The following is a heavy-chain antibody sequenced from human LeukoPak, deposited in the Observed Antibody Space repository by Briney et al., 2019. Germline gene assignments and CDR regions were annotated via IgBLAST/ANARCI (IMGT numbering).Heavy chain of an antibody. V-gene: IGHV4-34*01. CDR1: GGSFSGYY. D-gene: IGHD3-3*01. J-gene: IGHJ6*03. CDR3: ARGPANYDFWSGYYRDYYYYMDV. CDR2: INHSGST. Sequence: SETLSLTCAVYGGSFSGYYWSWIRQAPGKGLEWIGGINHSGSTNYNPSLKSRVTISVDTSQNQFSLKLSSVTAADTAVYYCARGPANYDFWSGYYRDYYYYMDVWGKGTTVTVSS.